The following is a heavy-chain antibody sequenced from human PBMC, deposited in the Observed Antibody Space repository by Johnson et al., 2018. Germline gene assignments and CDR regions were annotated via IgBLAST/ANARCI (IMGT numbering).Heavy chain of an antibody. D-gene: IGHD6-19*01. J-gene: IGHJ1*01. CDR3: APVIAVPGTLDFQH. CDR1: GFTFRSFG. CDR2: ISYDGSNK. Sequence: QVQLVQSGGGVVQPGRSLRLSCVVSGFTFRSFGMNWVRQAPGKGLEWVAVISYDGSNKYYADSVKGRFTISRDNSKNTLYLQMNSLRAEDTAVYYFAPVIAVPGTLDFQHWGQGTLVIVSS. V-gene: IGHV3-30*03.